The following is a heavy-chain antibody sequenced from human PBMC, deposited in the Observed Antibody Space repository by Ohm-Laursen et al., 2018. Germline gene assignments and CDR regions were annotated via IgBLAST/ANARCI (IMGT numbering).Heavy chain of an antibody. CDR2: IRQDGSEK. J-gene: IGHJ4*02. CDR1: GFTFSTYW. V-gene: IGHV3-7*01. D-gene: IGHD5-18*01. Sequence: GSLRLSCTASGFTFSTYWMTWVRQAPGKGLEWVASIRQDGSEKYYVDSLKGRFTISRDNAKNSLYLQMNSLRAEDTAVYYCARNVYGYGSSFDYWGQGTLVTVSS. CDR3: ARNVYGYGSSFDY.